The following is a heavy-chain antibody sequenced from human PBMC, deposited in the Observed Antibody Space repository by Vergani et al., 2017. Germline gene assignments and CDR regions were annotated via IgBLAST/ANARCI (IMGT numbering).Heavy chain of an antibody. V-gene: IGHV3-30*02. CDR1: GFSFNTYG. CDR3: AKDGRENSDYGYFDY. J-gene: IGHJ4*02. CDR2: IGYDGRIK. Sequence: QVQLVETGGGVVQPGGSLRLYCATSGFSFNTYGAHWVRQAPGKGLEWVAFIGYDGRIKYNVDSVKGRFTISRDTSKKTLSLQMRSLRADDTAVYYCAKDGRENSDYGYFDYGGQGTLVTASS. D-gene: IGHD4-17*01.